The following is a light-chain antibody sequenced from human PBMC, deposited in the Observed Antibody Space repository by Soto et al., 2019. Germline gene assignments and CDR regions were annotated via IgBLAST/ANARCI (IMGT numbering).Light chain of an antibody. V-gene: IGLV2-14*01. Sequence: QSALTQPASESGSPGQWITISCTGTSSDVGGYNYVSWYQQHPAKAPKLMIYEVSNRPSGVSHRFSGSKSGNTASLTISGLQAEDEADYYCFSYTTSSTLVFGGGTKLTVL. CDR1: SSDVGGYNY. CDR2: EVS. CDR3: FSYTTSSTLV. J-gene: IGLJ3*02.